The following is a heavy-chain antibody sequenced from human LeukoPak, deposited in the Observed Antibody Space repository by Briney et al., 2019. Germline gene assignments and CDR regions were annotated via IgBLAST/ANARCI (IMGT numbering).Heavy chain of an antibody. D-gene: IGHD5-24*01. CDR2: ISSRGSVI. CDR1: GFIFSSFE. CDR3: AREKGRDGYNLDWFDP. J-gene: IGHJ5*02. Sequence: PGGSLRLSCAASGFIFSSFEMNWVRQAPGKGLEWISYISSRGSVIYYADSVKGRFTISRDNAKNSLFLQMNSLRAEDTAVYYCAREKGRDGYNLDWFDPWGQGTLVTVSS. V-gene: IGHV3-48*03.